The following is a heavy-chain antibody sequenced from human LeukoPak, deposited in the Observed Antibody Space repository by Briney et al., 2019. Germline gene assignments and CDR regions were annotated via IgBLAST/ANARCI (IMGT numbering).Heavy chain of an antibody. V-gene: IGHV6-1*01. CDR3: ARGTRNAFDS. Sequence: SQTLSLTCVISGDGVSTNNAAAWNWFRQSPSRGLEWLGRTYYRSEWFNEYAISVKSRMLINADTSRNQFSLQLNSVTPEDTAMYYCARGTRNAFDSWGQGTLVTVSS. CDR1: GDGVSTNNAAA. J-gene: IGHJ4*02. CDR2: TYYRSEWFN. D-gene: IGHD2-2*01.